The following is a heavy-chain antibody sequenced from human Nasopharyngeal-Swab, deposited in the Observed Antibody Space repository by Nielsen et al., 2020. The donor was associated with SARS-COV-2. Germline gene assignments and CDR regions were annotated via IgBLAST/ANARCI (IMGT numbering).Heavy chain of an antibody. Sequence: SETLSLTCAASGGSFSGYYWSWIRQPPGKGLEWIGEINHSGSTNYNPSLKSRVTISVDTSKNQFSLKLSSVTAADTAVYYCARGELLDYWGQGTLVTVSS. CDR3: ARGELLDY. CDR1: GGSFSGYY. CDR2: INHSGST. V-gene: IGHV4-34*01. D-gene: IGHD1-7*01. J-gene: IGHJ4*02.